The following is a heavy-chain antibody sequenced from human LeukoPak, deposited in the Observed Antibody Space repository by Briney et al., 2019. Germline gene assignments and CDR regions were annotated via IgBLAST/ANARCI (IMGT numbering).Heavy chain of an antibody. J-gene: IGHJ5*02. V-gene: IGHV3-30*04. D-gene: IGHD3-10*01. CDR3: ARVKFGELLGSNWFDP. Sequence: GGSLRLSCAASGFTFSSYAMHWVRQAPGKGLEWVAVISYDGSDKYYADSVKGRFTISRDNSKNTLYLQMNSLRAEDTAVYYCARVKFGELLGSNWFDPWGQGTLVTVSS. CDR1: GFTFSSYA. CDR2: ISYDGSDK.